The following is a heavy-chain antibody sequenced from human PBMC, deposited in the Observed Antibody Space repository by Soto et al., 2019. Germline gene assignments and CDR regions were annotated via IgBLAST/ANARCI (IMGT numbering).Heavy chain of an antibody. D-gene: IGHD3-10*01. V-gene: IGHV3-23*01. CDR3: AKDRPNYYGSGAYYKAGGDY. CDR2: ITGSGGTT. CDR1: GFTFSSYA. J-gene: IGHJ4*02. Sequence: HPGGSLSLSCAASGFTFSSYAMSWVRQAPGKGQEWVSSITGSGGTTYSADSVKGRFTISRDNSRNTLYLQMISLRADDTAVYYCAKDRPNYYGSGAYYKAGGDYWGQGTLVTVSS.